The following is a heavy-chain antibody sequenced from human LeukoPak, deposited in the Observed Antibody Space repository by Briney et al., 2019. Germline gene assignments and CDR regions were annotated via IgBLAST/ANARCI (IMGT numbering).Heavy chain of an antibody. CDR2: IYYSGGT. J-gene: IGHJ4*02. Sequence: SETLSLTCTVSGGSISSSSYYWGWIRQPPGKGLEWIGSIYYSGGTYYNPSLKSRVTISVDTSKNQFSLKLSSVTAADTAVYYCARHWWGRRDGYNFGYWGQGTLVTVSS. CDR3: ARHWWGRRDGYNFGY. CDR1: GGSISSSSYY. V-gene: IGHV4-39*01. D-gene: IGHD5-24*01.